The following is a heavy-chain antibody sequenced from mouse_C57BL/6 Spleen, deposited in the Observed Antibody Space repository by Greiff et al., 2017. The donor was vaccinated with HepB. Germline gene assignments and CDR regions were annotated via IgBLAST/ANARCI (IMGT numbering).Heavy chain of an antibody. D-gene: IGHD6-1*01. CDR3: ARWSAVDY. V-gene: IGHV1-69*01. CDR1: GYTFTSYW. J-gene: IGHJ2*01. CDR2: IDPSASYT. Sequence: VQLQQSGAELVMPGASVKLSCKASGYTFTSYWMHWVKQRPGQGLEWIGEIDPSASYTNYNQKFKVKSTLTVDKSSSTAYMQLSSLTSEASAVYYCARWSAVDYLGQVTTLTVSS.